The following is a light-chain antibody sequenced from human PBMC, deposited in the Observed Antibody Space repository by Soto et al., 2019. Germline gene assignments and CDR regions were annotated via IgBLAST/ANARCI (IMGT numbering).Light chain of an antibody. Sequence: QSVLTQPASVSGSPGQSITISCTGTSSDVGGYNYVSWYQQHPGKAPKLIIYEVSNRPSGVSNRFSGSKSGNTASLTISGLQAEDEADYSCSSYTSNTTPVVFGGGTKLTVL. CDR2: EVS. V-gene: IGLV2-14*01. CDR1: SSDVGGYNY. J-gene: IGLJ2*01. CDR3: SSYTSNTTPVV.